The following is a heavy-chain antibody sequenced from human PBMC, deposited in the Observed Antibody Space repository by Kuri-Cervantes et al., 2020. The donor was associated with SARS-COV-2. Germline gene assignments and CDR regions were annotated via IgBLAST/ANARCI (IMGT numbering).Heavy chain of an antibody. J-gene: IGHJ2*01. CDR3: AKEVLATVFRGGRRARGWYFDL. V-gene: IGHV4-59*12. Sequence: SETLSLTCTVSGGSISTYYWSWIRQPPGKGLEWIGYIYYSGSTSYNPSLESRITISVDTSKNQFSLKLSSVTAADTAVYYCAKEVLATVFRGGRRARGWYFDLWGHGTLVTVSS. CDR2: IYYSGST. D-gene: IGHD4-11*01. CDR1: GGSISTYY.